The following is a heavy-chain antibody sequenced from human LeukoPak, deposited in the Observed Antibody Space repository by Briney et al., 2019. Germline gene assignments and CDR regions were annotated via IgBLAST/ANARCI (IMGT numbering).Heavy chain of an antibody. Sequence: GESLKISCKGSGYTFTSYGISWVRQAPGQGLEWMGWISAYNGNTNYAQKLQGRVTMTTDTSTSTAYMELRSLRSDDTAVYYCARGRVLWLPDYWGQGTLVTVSS. V-gene: IGHV1-18*01. CDR3: ARGRVLWLPDY. D-gene: IGHD6-19*01. CDR2: ISAYNGNT. CDR1: GYTFTSYG. J-gene: IGHJ4*02.